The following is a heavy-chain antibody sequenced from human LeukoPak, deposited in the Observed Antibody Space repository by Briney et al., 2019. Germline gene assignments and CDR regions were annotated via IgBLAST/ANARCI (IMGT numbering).Heavy chain of an antibody. D-gene: IGHD2-2*01. J-gene: IGHJ5*02. CDR1: GGSFSGYY. CDR3: ARTTEDCSSTSCYQYWFDP. Sequence: PSETLSLTCAVYGGSFSGYYWSWIRQPPEKGLEWIGEINHSGSTNYNPSLKSRVTISVDTSKNQFSLKLSSVTAADTAVYYCARTTEDCSSTSCYQYWFDPWGQGTLVTVSS. CDR2: INHSGST. V-gene: IGHV4-34*01.